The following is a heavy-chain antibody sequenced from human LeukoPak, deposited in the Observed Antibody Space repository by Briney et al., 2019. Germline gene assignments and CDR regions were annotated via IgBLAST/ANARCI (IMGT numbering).Heavy chain of an antibody. CDR1: GFTFSSYG. CDR2: IWYDGSNK. D-gene: IGHD1-14*01. V-gene: IGHV3-33*01. CDR3: ARETNMYYFDY. Sequence: PGGSLRLSCAASGFTFSSYGMHWVRQAPDKGLEWVAVIWYDGSNKYYADAVKGRFTISRDNSKNTVYLQMNSLRAEDTAVYYCARETNMYYFDYWGQGTLVTVSS. J-gene: IGHJ4*02.